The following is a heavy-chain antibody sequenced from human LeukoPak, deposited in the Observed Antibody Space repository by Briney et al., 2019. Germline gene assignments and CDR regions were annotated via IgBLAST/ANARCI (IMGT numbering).Heavy chain of an antibody. CDR3: ARDRADGWFGELFCDY. J-gene: IGHJ4*02. CDR1: GFTFSSYS. V-gene: IGHV3-21*01. CDR2: ISSSSSYI. D-gene: IGHD3-10*01. Sequence: SGGSLRLSCAASGFTFSSYSMNWVRQAPGKGLEWVSSISSSSSYIYYADSVKGRFTISRDNAKNSLYLQMSSLRAEDTAVYYCARDRADGWFGELFCDYWGQGTLVTVSS.